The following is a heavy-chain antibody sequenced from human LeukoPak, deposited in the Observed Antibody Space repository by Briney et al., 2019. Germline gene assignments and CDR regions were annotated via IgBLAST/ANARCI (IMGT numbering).Heavy chain of an antibody. CDR1: GYTFTSYG. Sequence: ASVKVSCKASGYTFTSYGISWVRQAPGQGLEWMGWISAYNGNTNYAQKLQGRVTMTTDTSTSTAYMELRSLRSDDTAVYYCARVPSGYDKGPLDYWGQGTLVTVSS. J-gene: IGHJ4*02. D-gene: IGHD5-12*01. CDR2: ISAYNGNT. CDR3: ARVPSGYDKGPLDY. V-gene: IGHV1-18*01.